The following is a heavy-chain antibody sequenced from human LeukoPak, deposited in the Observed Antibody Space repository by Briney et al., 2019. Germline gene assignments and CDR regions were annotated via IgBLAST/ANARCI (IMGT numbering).Heavy chain of an antibody. CDR1: GYTFTSYG. V-gene: IGHV1-18*01. CDR2: ISAYNGNT. Sequence: ASVKVSCKASGYTFTSYGISWVRQAPGQGLEWMGWISAYNGNTNYAQKLQGRVTMTTDTSTSTAYMELRSLRSDDTAVYYCARTRRDESIAARFFDYWGQGTLVTVSS. D-gene: IGHD6-6*01. CDR3: ARTRRDESIAARFFDY. J-gene: IGHJ4*02.